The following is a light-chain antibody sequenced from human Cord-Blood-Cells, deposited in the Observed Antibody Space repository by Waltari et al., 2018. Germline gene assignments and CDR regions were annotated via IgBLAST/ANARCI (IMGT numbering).Light chain of an antibody. J-gene: IGKJ5*01. CDR1: QDISNY. V-gene: IGKV1-33*01. CDR3: QQYDNRPPHSFT. CDR2: DAS. Sequence: DIQMTQSPSSLSASVGDRVTITCQASQDISNYLNWYQQKPGKAPKLLIYDASNLETGVPARFMGSGSGTDFTYSISSLQPEDIATYYCQQYDNRPPHSFTIGQGTRLEIK.